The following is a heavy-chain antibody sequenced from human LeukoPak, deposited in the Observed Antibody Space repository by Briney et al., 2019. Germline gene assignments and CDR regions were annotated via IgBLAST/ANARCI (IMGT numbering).Heavy chain of an antibody. V-gene: IGHV3-23*01. CDR3: AKAPSRYYYDSGPSRLRPPYYGMDV. CDR2: ISGSGGST. D-gene: IGHD3-22*01. CDR1: GFTFSSYA. Sequence: GGSLRLSCAASGFTFSSYAMSWVRQAPGKGLEWVSAISGSGGSTYYAYSVKGRFTISRDNSKNTLYLQMNSLRAEDTAVYYCAKAPSRYYYDSGPSRLRPPYYGMDVWGQGTTVTVSS. J-gene: IGHJ6*02.